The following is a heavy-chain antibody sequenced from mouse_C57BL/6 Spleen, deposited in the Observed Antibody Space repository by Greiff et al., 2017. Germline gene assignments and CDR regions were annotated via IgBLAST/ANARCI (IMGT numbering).Heavy chain of an antibody. J-gene: IGHJ2*01. V-gene: IGHV1-18*01. Sequence: VQLQQSGPELVKPGASVKIPCKASGNTFTDYNMDWVKQSHGKSLEWIGDINPNNGGTNYNQKFKGKATLTVDKSSSTAYMELRSLTSEDSAVYYCARSNCVYYFDYWGQGTTLTVSS. CDR1: GNTFTDYN. D-gene: IGHD4-1*01. CDR3: ARSNCVYYFDY. CDR2: INPNNGGT.